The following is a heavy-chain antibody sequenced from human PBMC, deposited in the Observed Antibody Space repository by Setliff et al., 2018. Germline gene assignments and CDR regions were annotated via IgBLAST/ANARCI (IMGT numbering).Heavy chain of an antibody. CDR2: IYDTGST. CDR1: DGSISNAY. V-gene: IGHV4-59*08. Sequence: PSETLSLTCTVSDGSISNAYWSWIRQSPGKGLEWIGYIYDTGSTNSDPSLKSRVTMSVDTSKNQFSLKMTSVTAADTAVYYCARHGPTRTDSWFDSFDVWGQGTKVTVSS. J-gene: IGHJ3*01. D-gene: IGHD3-10*01. CDR3: ARHGPTRTDSWFDSFDV.